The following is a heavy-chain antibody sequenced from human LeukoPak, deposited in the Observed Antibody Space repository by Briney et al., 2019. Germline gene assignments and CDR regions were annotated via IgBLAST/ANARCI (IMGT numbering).Heavy chain of an antibody. CDR2: IYYTGTT. D-gene: IGHD6-19*01. CDR3: ARRGYSSGWYDY. Sequence: SETLSLTCTVSGGSISNTNSYWGWFRQPPGKGREWIGSIYYTGTTNYTPSLKSRVTISVDTTKNQLSLKLSSVTAADTAVYYCARRGYSSGWYDYWGQGTLVTVSS. CDR1: GGSISNTNSY. V-gene: IGHV4-39*01. J-gene: IGHJ4*02.